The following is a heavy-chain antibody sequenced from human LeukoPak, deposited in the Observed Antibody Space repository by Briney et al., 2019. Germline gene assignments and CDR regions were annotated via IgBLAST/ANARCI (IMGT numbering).Heavy chain of an antibody. D-gene: IGHD3-22*01. CDR3: ARGASSGHYVSGDH. CDR1: GFTFNNYW. V-gene: IGHV3-74*01. Sequence: GGSLRLSCAASGFTFNNYWMHWVRQVPGKGLVWVSRISGDGSSTSYADSVKGRFAISRDNAKNTVSLQMNSLRAEDTAVYYCARGASSGHYVSGDHWGQGTLVTASS. J-gene: IGHJ4*02. CDR2: ISGDGSST.